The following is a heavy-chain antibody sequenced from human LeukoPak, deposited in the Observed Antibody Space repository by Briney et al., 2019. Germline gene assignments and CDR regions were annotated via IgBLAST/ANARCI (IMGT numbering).Heavy chain of an antibody. Sequence: SETLSLTCTVSGGSISSYYWSWIRQPPGKGLEWIGYIYYSGSTNYNPSLKSRVTISVDTSKNQFSLKLSSVTAADTAVYYCARGGYDILTGSPNWFDPWGQGTLVTVSS. CDR2: IYYSGST. CDR1: GGSISSYY. D-gene: IGHD3-9*01. J-gene: IGHJ5*02. V-gene: IGHV4-59*12. CDR3: ARGGYDILTGSPNWFDP.